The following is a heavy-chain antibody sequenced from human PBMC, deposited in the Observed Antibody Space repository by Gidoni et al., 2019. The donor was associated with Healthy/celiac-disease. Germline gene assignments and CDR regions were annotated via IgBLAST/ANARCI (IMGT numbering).Heavy chain of an antibody. Sequence: VPLVESGGGLVQPGGSLSISCSASGFTFSSYWLHWVRQAPGKGRVWVSRFNSDGSSTSDADSVKGRFTISRDNAKNTLYLQMNSLRAEDTAVYYCAREGEMATAEFDYWGQGTLVTVSS. J-gene: IGHJ4*02. D-gene: IGHD5-18*01. CDR1: GFTFSSYW. CDR3: AREGEMATAEFDY. CDR2: FNSDGSST. V-gene: IGHV3-74*01.